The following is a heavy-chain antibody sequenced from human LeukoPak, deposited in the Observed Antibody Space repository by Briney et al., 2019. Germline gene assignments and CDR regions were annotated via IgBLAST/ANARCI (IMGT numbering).Heavy chain of an antibody. V-gene: IGHV1-2*02. CDR2: INPNSGGT. D-gene: IGHD6-6*01. CDR3: AREVAARHGVIDY. Sequence: ASVKVSRKASGYTFTGYYIHWVRQAPGQGLEWMGWINPNSGGTNYAQKFQGRVTMTRDTSIDTAYMELRRLRSDDTAVYYCAREVAARHGVIDYWGQGTLVTVSS. CDR1: GYTFTGYY. J-gene: IGHJ4*02.